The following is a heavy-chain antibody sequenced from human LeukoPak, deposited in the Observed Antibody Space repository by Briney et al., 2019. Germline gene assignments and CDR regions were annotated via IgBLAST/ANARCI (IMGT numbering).Heavy chain of an antibody. V-gene: IGHV5-51*01. J-gene: IGHJ3*02. D-gene: IGHD6-19*01. CDR3: ARHMKFNSGTDDAFAI. Sequence: GESLKISCKGSGYSFTSYWIGWVPQMPGKGLEWIGIIFPADSDTRYSPSFQGQVTISADKSISTAYLQWSSLKASDTAIYYCARHMKFNSGTDDAFAIWSQGTMVTVSS. CDR2: IFPADSDT. CDR1: GYSFTSYW.